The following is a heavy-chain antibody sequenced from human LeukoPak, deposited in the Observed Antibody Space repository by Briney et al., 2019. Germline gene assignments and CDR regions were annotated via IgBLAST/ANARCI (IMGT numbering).Heavy chain of an antibody. D-gene: IGHD4-23*01. Sequence: PSETLSLTCTVSGDSISSGTYSWSWIRQSPGHGLELVASISYNGKTFYYPSLRSRVAISKDTSKDQFSLKLSSVTAADTAMYYCARLHYGGNYGYYYYYMDVWGKGTTVTISS. CDR1: GDSISSGTYS. J-gene: IGHJ6*03. V-gene: IGHV4-30-4*07. CDR3: ARLHYGGNYGYYYYYMDV. CDR2: ISYNGKT.